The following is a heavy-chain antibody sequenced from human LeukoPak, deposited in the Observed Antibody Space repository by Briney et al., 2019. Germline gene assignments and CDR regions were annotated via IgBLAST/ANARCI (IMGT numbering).Heavy chain of an antibody. CDR1: GYTFTGYY. D-gene: IGHD3-10*01. CDR3: ARGGAPHNDQLWFGELTNPNSYNWFDP. J-gene: IGHJ5*02. CDR2: INPNSGGT. Sequence: GASVKVSCKASGYTFTGYYMHWVRQAPGQGLEWMGWINPNSGGTNYAQKFQGRVTMTRDTSISTAYMELSRLRSDDTAVYYCARGGAPHNDQLWFGELTNPNSYNWFDPWGQGTLVTVSS. V-gene: IGHV1-2*02.